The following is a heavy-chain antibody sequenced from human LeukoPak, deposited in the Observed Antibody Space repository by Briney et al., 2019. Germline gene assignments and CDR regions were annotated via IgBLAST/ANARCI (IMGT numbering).Heavy chain of an antibody. CDR3: ARGRGSGSYHFDY. CDR1: GGSISSYY. J-gene: IGHJ4*02. CDR2: IYYSGST. D-gene: IGHD3-10*01. V-gene: IGHV4-59*01. Sequence: PETLSLTCTVSGGSISSYYWSWIRQPPGKGLEWIGYIYYSGSTNYNPSLKSRVTISVDTSKNQFSLKLSSVTAADTAVYYCARGRGSGSYHFDYWGQGTLVTVSS.